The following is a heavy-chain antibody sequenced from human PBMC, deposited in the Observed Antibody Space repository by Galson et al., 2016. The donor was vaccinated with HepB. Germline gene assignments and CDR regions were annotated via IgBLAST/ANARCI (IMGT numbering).Heavy chain of an antibody. J-gene: IGHJ5*02. D-gene: IGHD1-1*01. V-gene: IGHV7-4-1*02. CDR1: GYTFTKYA. Sequence: SVKVSCKASGYTFTKYAINWVRQAPGQGLEWMGWINTNTGNPTYAQGFTGRFVFSLDTSVSTTYLQISSLKADDTALYFCAGATEVPGTYWFHPWGQGTLVTFSS. CDR3: AGATEVPGTYWFHP. CDR2: INTNTGNP.